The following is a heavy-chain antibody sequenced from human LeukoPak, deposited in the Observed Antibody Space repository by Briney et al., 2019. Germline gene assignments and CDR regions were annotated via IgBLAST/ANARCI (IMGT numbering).Heavy chain of an antibody. D-gene: IGHD3-10*01. CDR3: ARAMVRGVITLWFDP. CDR2: ISAYNGNT. V-gene: IGHV1-18*01. J-gene: IGHJ5*02. CDR1: GYTFTSYG. Sequence: ASVKVSCKASGYTFTSYGISWVRQAPGRGLEWMGWISAYNGNTNYAQKLQGRVTMTTDTSTSTAYMELRSLRSDDTAVYYCARAMVRGVITLWFDPWGQGTLVTVSS.